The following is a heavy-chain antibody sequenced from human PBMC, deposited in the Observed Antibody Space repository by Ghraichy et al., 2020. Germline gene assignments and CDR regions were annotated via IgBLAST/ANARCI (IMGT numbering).Heavy chain of an antibody. V-gene: IGHV3-21*01. CDR2: ISSSSNHI. CDR1: GFTFSSYS. J-gene: IGHJ6*02. CDR3: ARGADCGTDCASNYYGMDV. D-gene: IGHD2-21*01. Sequence: GGSLRLSCAASGFTFSSYSMNWVRQAPGKGLEWVSSISSSSNHIYYADSMKGRFTISRDNAKSSLYLQMNSLRAEDTAVYYCARGADCGTDCASNYYGMDVWGQGTTVTVSS.